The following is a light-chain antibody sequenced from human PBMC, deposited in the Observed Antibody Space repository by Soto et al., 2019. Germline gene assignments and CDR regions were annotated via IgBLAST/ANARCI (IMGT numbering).Light chain of an antibody. Sequence: SVLTQPASVSGSPGQSITISCTGTSSEVGSYNLVSWYQQHPGKAPKLMIYEGSKRPSGGSNRFSGSKSGNTASLTISGLQAEDEADYYCCSYAGSSSYVFGTGTKATV. V-gene: IGLV2-23*01. CDR1: SSEVGSYNL. CDR3: CSYAGSSSYV. J-gene: IGLJ1*01. CDR2: EGS.